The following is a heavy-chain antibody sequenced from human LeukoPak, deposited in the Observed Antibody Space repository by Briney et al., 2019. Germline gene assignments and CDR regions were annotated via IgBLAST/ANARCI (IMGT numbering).Heavy chain of an antibody. Sequence: GGSLRLSCAASGFSFSIYWMHWVRQAPGKGPVWVSRIKTDGSITDYADSVKGRFTISRDNAKNTLYLQINSLRAEDTAVYYCAREGDDSCGYYLWLDYWGRGTLVTVSS. CDR1: GFSFSIYW. V-gene: IGHV3-74*01. CDR3: AREGDDSCGYYLWLDY. CDR2: IKTDGSIT. J-gene: IGHJ4*02. D-gene: IGHD3-22*01.